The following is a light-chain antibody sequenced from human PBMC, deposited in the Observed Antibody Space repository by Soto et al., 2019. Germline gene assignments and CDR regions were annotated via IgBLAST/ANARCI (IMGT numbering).Light chain of an antibody. CDR1: SNDVGNYNY. CDR2: AVT. J-gene: IGLJ3*02. CDR3: SSYTSSSTWV. Sequence: QSVLTQPASVSGSPGQSITISCTGTSNDVGNYNYVSWFQHHPGKAPKLIIYAVTNRPSGVSSRFSGSKSGNTASLTISGLQAEDEADYYCSSYTSSSTWVFGGGTKLTVL. V-gene: IGLV2-14*03.